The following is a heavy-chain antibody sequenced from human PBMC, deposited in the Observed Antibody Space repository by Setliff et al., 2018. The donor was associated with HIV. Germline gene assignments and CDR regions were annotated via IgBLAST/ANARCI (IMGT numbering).Heavy chain of an antibody. CDR3: ARKHKVSLGRGIVVLWGFDP. V-gene: IGHV1-8*02. CDR2: MNPNSGNT. J-gene: IGHJ5*02. Sequence: GASVKVSCKASGYTFTSYDINWVRQATGQGLEWMGWMNPNSGNTGYAQKFQGRVTMTRNTSISTAYMELSSLRSEDTAIYYCARKHKVSLGRGIVVLWGFDPWGQGTLVTVSS. D-gene: IGHD3-10*01. CDR1: GYTFTSYD.